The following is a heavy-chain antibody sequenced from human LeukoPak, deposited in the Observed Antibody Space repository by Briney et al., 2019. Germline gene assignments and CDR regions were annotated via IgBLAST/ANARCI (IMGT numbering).Heavy chain of an antibody. V-gene: IGHV3-53*01. CDR1: GFTVNSNY. Sequence: GGSLRLSCAASGFTVNSNYMSWVRQAPGKGLQWVSILYSAGNTFYADSVKGRFTISRDNSKNTLYLQMNSLRAEDTAVYYCAKIRGSGSYWTFDYWGQGTLVTVSS. D-gene: IGHD1-26*01. CDR2: LYSAGNT. CDR3: AKIRGSGSYWTFDY. J-gene: IGHJ4*02.